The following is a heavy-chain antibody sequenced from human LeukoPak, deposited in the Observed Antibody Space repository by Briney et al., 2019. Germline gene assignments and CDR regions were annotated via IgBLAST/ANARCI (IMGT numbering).Heavy chain of an antibody. CDR2: INHNGST. Sequence: NASETLSLTCAVYGGSFSGYYWSWNRQPPGKGLEWIGEINHNGSTNYNPSLKSRVTISVDTSKNQFYLKLSSVTAADTAVYYCARISREAGTNWGQGTLVTVSS. D-gene: IGHD6-19*01. J-gene: IGHJ4*02. CDR1: GGSFSGYY. V-gene: IGHV4-34*01. CDR3: ARISREAGTN.